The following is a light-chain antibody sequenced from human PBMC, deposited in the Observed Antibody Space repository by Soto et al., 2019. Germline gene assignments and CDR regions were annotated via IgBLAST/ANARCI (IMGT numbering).Light chain of an antibody. CDR2: EVT. Sequence: QSALTQPASVSGSPGQSITISCTGTRRDVGRYNYVSWYQQHPGKAPKLLIYEVTYRPSGVSTRFSASKSGSTASLTISGIQAEDEADYYCSSYSTTSSPHVLFGGGTKLTVL. J-gene: IGLJ2*01. V-gene: IGLV2-14*01. CDR3: SSYSTTSSPHVL. CDR1: RRDVGRYNY.